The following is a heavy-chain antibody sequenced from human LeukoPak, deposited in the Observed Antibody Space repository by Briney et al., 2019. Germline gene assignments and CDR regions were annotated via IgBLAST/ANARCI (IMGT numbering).Heavy chain of an antibody. D-gene: IGHD2-8*01. J-gene: IGHJ2*01. Sequence: QPGRSLRLSCAASGFTFSTYAMHWVRQAPGKGLEWVAVILSDGSNEFYADSVKGRFTISRDNSKNTLYLQTNSLRDEDTAVYYCARDKPVGTSWYFDLWGRGALVTGSS. CDR3: ARDKPVGTSWYFDL. CDR1: GFTFSTYA. V-gene: IGHV3-30*07. CDR2: ILSDGSNE.